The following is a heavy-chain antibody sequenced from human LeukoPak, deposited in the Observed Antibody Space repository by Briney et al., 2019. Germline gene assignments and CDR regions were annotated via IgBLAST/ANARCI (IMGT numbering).Heavy chain of an antibody. V-gene: IGHV6-1*01. CDR1: GDSVSTNSAA. J-gene: IGHJ4*02. CDR2: TYYRSKWFN. D-gene: IGHD2/OR15-2a*01. CDR3: AREATSTFDY. Sequence: SQTLSLTCAISGDSVSTNSAAWNWIGQSPSRGLEWLARTYYRSKWFNDYAPSMKSRIAVNPDTSRNQLSLQLNSVSPDDTAVYYCAREATSTFDYWGQGTLVTVSS.